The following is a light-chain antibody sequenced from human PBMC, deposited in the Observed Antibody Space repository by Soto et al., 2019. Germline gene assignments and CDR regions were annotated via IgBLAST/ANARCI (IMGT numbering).Light chain of an antibody. V-gene: IGLV2-14*01. CDR1: SSDVGGYNY. J-gene: IGLJ3*02. CDR3: SSYTSSSTLDVM. CDR2: EVS. Sequence: QSVLTQPASVSGSPGQSITISCTGTSSDVGGYNYVSWYQQHPGKAPKLIIYEVSNRPSGISNRFSGSKSGNTASLTISWLQAEDEADYYCSSYTSSSTLDVMFGGGTKLTVL.